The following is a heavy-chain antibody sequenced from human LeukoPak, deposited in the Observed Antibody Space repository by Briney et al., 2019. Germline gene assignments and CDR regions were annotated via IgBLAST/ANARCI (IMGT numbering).Heavy chain of an antibody. CDR3: ARDGPYSTSATHPP. CDR2: IKQDGSEK. Sequence: GGSLRLSCAASGFALSSHWMTWVRQAPGKGLEWVANIKQDGSEKYYVGSVKGRFTISRDNAKNSLYLQMDSLRAEDTAVYHCARDGPYSTSATHPPWGQGTLVTVSS. J-gene: IGHJ5*02. D-gene: IGHD6-6*01. V-gene: IGHV3-7*03. CDR1: GFALSSHW.